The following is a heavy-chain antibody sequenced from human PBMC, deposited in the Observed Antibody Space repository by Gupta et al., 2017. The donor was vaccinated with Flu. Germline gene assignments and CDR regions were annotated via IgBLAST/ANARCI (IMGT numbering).Heavy chain of an antibody. V-gene: IGHV3-23*01. CDR2: ISGSAGNT. CDR1: FTFSSFA. D-gene: IGHD4-17*01. J-gene: IGHJ4*02. CDR3: AKHTVTNYFDS. Sequence: FTFSSFALSWVRQAQGKGLEWVSAISGSAGNTYYADSVKGRFTISRDNSKGTLYLQVNRLRAEDTAVYYCAKHTVTNYFDSWGQGTLVTVSS.